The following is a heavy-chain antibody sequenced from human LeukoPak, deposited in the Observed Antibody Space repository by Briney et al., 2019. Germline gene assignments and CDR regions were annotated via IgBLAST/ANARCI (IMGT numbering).Heavy chain of an antibody. CDR3: AREQPLAYCGGDCYSGVLDY. J-gene: IGHJ4*02. CDR2: IKQDGSEK. V-gene: IGHV3-7*01. D-gene: IGHD2-21*02. Sequence: GGSLRLSCAASGFTFSSYWMSWVRQAPGKGLEWAANIKQDGSEKYYVDSVMGRFTISRDNAKNSLYLQMNSLRAEDTAVYYCAREQPLAYCGGDCYSGVLDYWGQGTLVTVSS. CDR1: GFTFSSYW.